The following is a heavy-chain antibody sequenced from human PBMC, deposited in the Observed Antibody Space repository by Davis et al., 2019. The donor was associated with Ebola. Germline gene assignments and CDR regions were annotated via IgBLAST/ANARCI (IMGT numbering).Heavy chain of an antibody. D-gene: IGHD1-20*01. V-gene: IGHV1-69*13. Sequence: SVKVSCKASGYTFTSYGITWVRQAPGQGLEWMEGIIPIFGTMNYAQKFQGRVTITADESTTTAYMELSSLRSEDTAVYYCARDITGTASGMDVWGKGTTVTVSS. J-gene: IGHJ6*04. CDR2: IIPIFGTM. CDR3: ARDITGTASGMDV. CDR1: GYTFTSYG.